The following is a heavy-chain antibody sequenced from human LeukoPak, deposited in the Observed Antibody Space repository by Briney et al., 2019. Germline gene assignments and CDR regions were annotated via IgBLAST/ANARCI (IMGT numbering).Heavy chain of an antibody. D-gene: IGHD6-19*01. CDR3: AKWESSGWSFDI. CDR2: IRYDGSNK. Sequence: PGGSLRLSCAASGFTFDDYAMHWVRQAPGKGLEWVAFIRYDGSNKYYADSVKGRFTISRDNSKDTLYLQMNSLRAEDTAVYYCAKWESSGWSFDIWGQGTMVTVSS. CDR1: GFTFDDYA. J-gene: IGHJ3*02. V-gene: IGHV3-30*02.